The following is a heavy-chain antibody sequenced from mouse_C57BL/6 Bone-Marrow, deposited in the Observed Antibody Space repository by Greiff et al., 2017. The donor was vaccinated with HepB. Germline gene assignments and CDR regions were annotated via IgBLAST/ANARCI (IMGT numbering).Heavy chain of an antibody. V-gene: IGHV14-4*01. D-gene: IGHD1-1*01. CDR3: TVITTVVGAY. Sequence: EVQLQQSGAELVRPGASVKLSCTASGFNIKDDYMHWVKQRPEQGLEWIGWFDPENGDTEYASKFQGKATITADTSSNTAYLQLSSLTSEDTAVYYCTVITTVVGAYWGQGTLVTVSA. CDR2: FDPENGDT. J-gene: IGHJ3*01. CDR1: GFNIKDDY.